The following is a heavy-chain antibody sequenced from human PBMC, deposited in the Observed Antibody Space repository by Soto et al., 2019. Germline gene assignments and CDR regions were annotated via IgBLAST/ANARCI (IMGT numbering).Heavy chain of an antibody. CDR1: GFNFGNYA. J-gene: IGHJ4*02. CDR2: IRSETYGGTP. CDR3: TRYYYASSGYYVY. D-gene: IGHD3-22*01. V-gene: IGHV3-49*04. Sequence: GGSLRLSCTGSGFNFGNYAMSWVRQAPGKGPEWVGFIRSETYGGTPDYAASLRGRFTISRDDSKSIAYLEINSLQTDDTAVYYCTRYYYASSGYYVYWSQGTLVTVSS.